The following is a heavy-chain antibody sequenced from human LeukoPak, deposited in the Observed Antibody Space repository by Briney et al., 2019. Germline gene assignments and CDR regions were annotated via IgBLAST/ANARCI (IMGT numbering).Heavy chain of an antibody. CDR1: GYTFTGYY. CDR2: INPNSGGT. D-gene: IGHD2-15*01. Sequence: ASVKVSCKASGYTFTGYYMHWVRQAPGQGLEWMGWINPNSGGTKFAQKFQDRVTMTRDTSISTAYMELSRLRSDDTAVFYCAREQVSGGDYYYMDVWGKGNTVTVSS. CDR3: AREQVSGGDYYYMDV. V-gene: IGHV1-2*02. J-gene: IGHJ6*03.